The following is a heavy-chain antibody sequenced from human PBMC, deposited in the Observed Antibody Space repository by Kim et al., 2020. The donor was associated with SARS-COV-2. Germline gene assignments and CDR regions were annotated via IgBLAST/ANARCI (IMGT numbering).Heavy chain of an antibody. CDR3: ARRAIGFWFFFDY. J-gene: IGHJ4*02. V-gene: IGHV4-39*01. CDR1: GGSIADANHY. D-gene: IGHD3-3*01. Sequence: SETLSLTCAVSGGSIADANHYWGWIRQPPGKGLEWIGTIYYGGITYYNPSLESRVAMSVDTSRNQFSLRLSSVTAADSSVYFCARRAIGFWFFFDYWGPG. CDR2: IYYGGIT.